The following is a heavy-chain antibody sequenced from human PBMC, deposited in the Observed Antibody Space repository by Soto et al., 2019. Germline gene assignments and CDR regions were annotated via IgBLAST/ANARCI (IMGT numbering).Heavy chain of an antibody. J-gene: IGHJ3*02. Sequence: ASVKVSCKASAYTFIDYYVHWMRQAPGQGLEWIGWINPKNGGTKFAQKFQGWGTMTRDTSISTAYMELSRLRSDDTAIYYCARDLRECYYDIWGQGTVVTVSS. V-gene: IGHV1-2*04. CDR3: ARDLRECYYDI. CDR1: AYTFIDYY. D-gene: IGHD1-26*01. CDR2: INPKNGGT.